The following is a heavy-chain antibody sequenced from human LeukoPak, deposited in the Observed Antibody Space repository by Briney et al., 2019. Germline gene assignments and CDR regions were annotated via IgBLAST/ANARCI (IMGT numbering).Heavy chain of an antibody. CDR1: GFTFSSYA. J-gene: IGHJ4*02. Sequence: GSLRLSCAASGFTFSSYAMHWVRQAPGKGLEYVSAISSNGGSTYYANSVKGRFTISRDNSKNTLYLQMGSLRAEDMAVYYCARDLFFSYYFDYWGQGTPVTVSS. D-gene: IGHD3-3*01. V-gene: IGHV3-64*01. CDR3: ARDLFFSYYFDY. CDR2: ISSNGGST.